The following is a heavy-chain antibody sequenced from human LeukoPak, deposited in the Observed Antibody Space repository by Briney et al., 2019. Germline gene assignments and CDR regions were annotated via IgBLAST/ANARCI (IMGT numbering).Heavy chain of an antibody. V-gene: IGHV4-59*04. D-gene: IGHD1-1*01. CDR1: GGSISSYY. Sequence: SETLSLTCTVSGGSISSYYSSWIRQPPGKGLEWIGYIHYSGSTYYNPSLMSRVTMSVDTSKNQFSLKLSSVTAVDTAVYYCARKHRWNGLYFYYWSQGTLVTVSS. CDR3: ARKHRWNGLYFYY. CDR2: IHYSGST. J-gene: IGHJ4*02.